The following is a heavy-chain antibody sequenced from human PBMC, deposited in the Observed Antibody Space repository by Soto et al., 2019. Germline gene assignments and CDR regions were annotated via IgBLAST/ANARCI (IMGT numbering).Heavy chain of an antibody. J-gene: IGHJ5*02. CDR3: AKNQGVELVPLATVDWFDP. V-gene: IGHV3-23*01. Sequence: FAASGFIFENFGMSWVRQAPGKGLEWISSISGSGFKKYYADSVKGRFTISRDNSKSTVYLELNNLSAEDTAVYHCAKNQGVELVPLATVDWFDPWGQGSVVTVSS. CDR2: ISGSGFKK. D-gene: IGHD1-26*01. CDR1: GFIFENFG.